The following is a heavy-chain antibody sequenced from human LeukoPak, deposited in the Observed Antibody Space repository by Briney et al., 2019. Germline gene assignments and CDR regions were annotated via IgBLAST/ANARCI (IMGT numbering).Heavy chain of an antibody. CDR1: GGSISSGSYY. CDR2: IYYSGST. CDR3: ACTTPYYDFWSGYSTTFDY. V-gene: IGHV4-39*01. J-gene: IGHJ4*02. Sequence: SDTLSLTCTVSGGSISSGSYYWGWIRQPPGKGLEWIGSIYYSGSTYYNPSLKSRVTISVDTSKNQFSLKLSSVTAADTAVYYCACTTPYYDFWSGYSTTFDYWGQGTLVTVSS. D-gene: IGHD3-3*01.